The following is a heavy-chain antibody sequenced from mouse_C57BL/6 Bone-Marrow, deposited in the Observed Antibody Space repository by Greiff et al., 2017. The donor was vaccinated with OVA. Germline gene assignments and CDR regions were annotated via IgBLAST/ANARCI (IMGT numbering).Heavy chain of an antibody. CDR1: GYTFTSYW. V-gene: IGHV1-69*01. J-gene: IGHJ2*01. CDR2: IDPSDSYT. Sequence: QVQLQQPGAELVMPGASVKLSCKASGYTFTSYWMHWVKQRPGQGLEWIGEIDPSDSYTNYNQKFKGKSTLTVDKSSSTAYMQLSSLTSDDSAVYYCARCGYGSSSYYFDYWGQGTTLTVSS. CDR3: ARCGYGSSSYYFDY. D-gene: IGHD1-1*01.